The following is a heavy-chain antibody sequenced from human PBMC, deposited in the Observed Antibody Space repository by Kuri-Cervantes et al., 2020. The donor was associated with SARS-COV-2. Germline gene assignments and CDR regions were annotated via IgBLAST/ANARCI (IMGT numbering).Heavy chain of an antibody. V-gene: IGHV3-30*19. Sequence: GESLKISCAASGFTFSSYGMHWVRQAPGKGLEWVAVISYDGSNKYYADSVKGRFTISRDNSKNTLYLQMNSLRAEDTAVYYCARGQENSGSFRSMGIGAFDIWGQGTMVTVSS. J-gene: IGHJ3*02. D-gene: IGHD1-26*01. CDR1: GFTFSSYG. CDR2: ISYDGSNK. CDR3: ARGQENSGSFRSMGIGAFDI.